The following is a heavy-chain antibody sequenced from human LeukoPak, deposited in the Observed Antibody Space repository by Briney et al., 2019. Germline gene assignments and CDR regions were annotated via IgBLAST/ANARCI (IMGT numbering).Heavy chain of an antibody. CDR2: ISGSGGST. Sequence: GGSLRLSCAASGFTFSSYAMNWVRQAPGKGLEWVSAISGSGGSTYYADSVKGRFTISRDNSKNTLYLQMNSLRAEDTAIYYCAKNEGNWYFDLWGRGTLVTVSS. D-gene: IGHD6-13*01. CDR1: GFTFSSYA. CDR3: AKNEGNWYFDL. V-gene: IGHV3-23*01. J-gene: IGHJ2*01.